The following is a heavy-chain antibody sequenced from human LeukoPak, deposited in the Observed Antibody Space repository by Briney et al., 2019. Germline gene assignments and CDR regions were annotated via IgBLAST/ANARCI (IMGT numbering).Heavy chain of an antibody. D-gene: IGHD6-13*01. CDR1: GGTFSSYA. CDR2: IIPIFGTA. CDR3: ATVAAAGTFYFDY. Sequence: ASVKVSCKASGGTFSSYAISWVRQAPGQGLEWMGGIIPIFGTANYAQKFQGRVTITADESTSTAYMELSSLRSEDTAVYYCATVAAAGTFYFDYWGQGTLVTVSS. J-gene: IGHJ4*02. V-gene: IGHV1-69*13.